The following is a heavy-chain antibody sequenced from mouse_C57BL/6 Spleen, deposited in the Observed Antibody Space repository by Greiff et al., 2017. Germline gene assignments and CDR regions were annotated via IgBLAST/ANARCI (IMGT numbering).Heavy chain of an antibody. D-gene: IGHD3-1*01. V-gene: IGHV1-39*01. CDR3: ARGGIISGLPRPFAY. CDR2: INPNYGTT. CDR1: GYSFTDYN. Sequence: VQLQQSGPELVKPGASVKISCKASGYSFTDYNMNWVKQSNGKSLEWIGVINPNYGTTSYNQKFKGKATLTVDQSSSTAYMQPNSLTSEDSAVYYCARGGIISGLPRPFAYWGQGTLVTVSA. J-gene: IGHJ3*01.